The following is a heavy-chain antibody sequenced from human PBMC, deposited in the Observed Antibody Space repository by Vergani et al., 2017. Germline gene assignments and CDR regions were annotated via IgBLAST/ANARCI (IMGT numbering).Heavy chain of an antibody. CDR1: GDSIISRSYY. CDR3: ASGKYYSDSTSHFRGRYFDV. J-gene: IGHJ2*01. Sequence: QMQLQESGPGLVKASETLSLTCTVPGDSIISRSYYWGWIRQPPGKGLEWFGSIFNRGNGDSSSSLKSRVTISAVTSKNQFSLRLTSVTAADTAVYYCASGKYYSDSTSHFRGRYFDVWGQGTLVTVPS. D-gene: IGHD3-16*01. V-gene: IGHV4-39*01. CDR2: IFNRGNG.